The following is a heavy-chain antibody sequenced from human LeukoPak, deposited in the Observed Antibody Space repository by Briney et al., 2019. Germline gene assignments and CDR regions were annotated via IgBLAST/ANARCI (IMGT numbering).Heavy chain of an antibody. D-gene: IGHD1-26*01. CDR3: ARDQGRNSGSPWVY. CDR2: ISAYNGNT. V-gene: IGHV1-18*01. CDR1: GGTFSSYA. Sequence: ASVKVSCKASGGTFSSYAISWVRQAPGQGLEWMGWISAYNGNTNYAQKLQGRVTMTTDTSTSTAYMELSSLRSEDTAVYYCARDQGRNSGSPWVYWGQGTLVTVSS. J-gene: IGHJ4*02.